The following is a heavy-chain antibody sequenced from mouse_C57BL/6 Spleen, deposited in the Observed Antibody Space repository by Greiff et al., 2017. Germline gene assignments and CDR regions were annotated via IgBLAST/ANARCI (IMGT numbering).Heavy chain of an antibody. CDR1: GFTFSDYY. J-gene: IGHJ4*01. CDR2: INYDGSST. Sequence: DVMLVESEGGLVQPGSSMKLSCTASGFTFSDYYMAWVRQVPEKGLEWVANINYDGSSTSYLDSLKSRFIISRDNAKNMLDLQMSSLNSEDTATYYCARGLYYYAMDYWGQGTSVTVSS. V-gene: IGHV5-16*01. CDR3: ARGLYYYAMDY.